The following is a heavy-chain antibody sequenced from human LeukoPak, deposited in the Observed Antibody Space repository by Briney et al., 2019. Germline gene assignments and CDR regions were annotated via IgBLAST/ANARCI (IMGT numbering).Heavy chain of an antibody. J-gene: IGHJ4*02. CDR2: IKQDGSEK. CDR3: ARERRGFREWLTFDY. Sequence: GGSLRLSCAASGFTFSSYWMSWVRQAPGKGLEWVANIKQDGSEKYYVDSVKGRFTISRDNAKNSLYLQMNSLRAEDTAVYYCARERRGFREWLTFDYWAREPWSPSPQ. CDR1: GFTFSSYW. D-gene: IGHD5-12*01. V-gene: IGHV3-7*01.